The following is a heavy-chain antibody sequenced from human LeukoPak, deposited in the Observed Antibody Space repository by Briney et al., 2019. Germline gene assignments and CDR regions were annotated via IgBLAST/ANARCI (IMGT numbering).Heavy chain of an antibody. D-gene: IGHD3-3*01. CDR2: ISSSRSSI. J-gene: IGHJ6*02. Sequence: GGSLRLSCAASGFTFKSYSMNWVRQAPGKGLEWVSSISSSRSSIYYADSVKGRFTISRDNAKDSLYLQMDSLRAEDTAVYYCARDYYDFWSGYYDYYYYGMDVWGQGTTVTVSS. CDR3: ARDYYDFWSGYYDYYYYGMDV. V-gene: IGHV3-21*01. CDR1: GFTFKSYS.